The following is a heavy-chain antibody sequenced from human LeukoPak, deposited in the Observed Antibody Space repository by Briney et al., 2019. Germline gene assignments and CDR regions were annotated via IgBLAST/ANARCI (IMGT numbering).Heavy chain of an antibody. CDR2: ISTYNGDT. CDR3: AREGLGELTLDY. J-gene: IGHJ4*02. Sequence: ASVKVSRKTSGYTFTSYGISWVRQAPGQGLECMGWISTYNGDTNCAQKLQGRVTMTTDASTSTAYMELRSLRSDDTAVYYCAREGLGELTLDYWGQGTLVTVSS. D-gene: IGHD3-16*01. CDR1: GYTFTSYG. V-gene: IGHV1-18*01.